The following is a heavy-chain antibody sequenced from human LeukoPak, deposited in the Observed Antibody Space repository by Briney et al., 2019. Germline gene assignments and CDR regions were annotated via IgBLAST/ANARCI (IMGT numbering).Heavy chain of an antibody. CDR3: VKEETGTFPGAY. CDR1: GFNFNRFG. Sequence: GGSLILSCAASGFNFNRFGMHWVRQAPGKGLEWVAHIRNDGRIQAYAASLNGRFTNYRDNFKRTLYLQMIGLRDEDTALYYCVKEETGTFPGAYWGQGTLVTVSS. J-gene: IGHJ4*02. V-gene: IGHV3-30*02. CDR2: IRNDGRIQ. D-gene: IGHD1/OR15-1a*01.